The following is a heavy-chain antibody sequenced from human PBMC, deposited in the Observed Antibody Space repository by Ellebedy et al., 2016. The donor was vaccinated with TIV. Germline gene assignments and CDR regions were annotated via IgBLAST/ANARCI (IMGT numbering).Heavy chain of an antibody. Sequence: ASVKVSXXASGYSFTTYYINWVRQAPGQGLEWMGIIRPDGVSTVYAEKFQGRVTMTRDTSTGTFYMELSSLRSEDTALYYCARDANEAFDLWGQGTLVTVSS. CDR1: GYSFTTYY. J-gene: IGHJ4*02. CDR2: IRPDGVST. CDR3: ARDANEAFDL. V-gene: IGHV1-46*01. D-gene: IGHD1-1*01.